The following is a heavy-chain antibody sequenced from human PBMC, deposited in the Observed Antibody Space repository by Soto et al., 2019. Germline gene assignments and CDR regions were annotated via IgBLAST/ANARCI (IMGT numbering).Heavy chain of an antibody. CDR1: GFSLTTGGVG. J-gene: IGHJ6*02. CDR3: IYRRASWDYHGLDV. V-gene: IGHV2-5*01. Sequence: QFTLKESGPTVVKPTETLTLTCTFSGFSLTTGGVGVGWIRQPPGRSPEWLAVSYWNDDRRRSPSLEHRLTITKDTSKNQVVLIMTNMDPVDTATYYCIYRRASWDYHGLDVWGQGITVTVSS. CDR2: SYWNDDR. D-gene: IGHD3-3*02.